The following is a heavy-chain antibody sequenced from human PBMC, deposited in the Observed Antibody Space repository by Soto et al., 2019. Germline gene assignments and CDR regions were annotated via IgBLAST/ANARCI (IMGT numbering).Heavy chain of an antibody. CDR3: ARALLGGTDY. Sequence: SETLSLTCTVSGGSICSGDYYWSWIRQPPGKGLEWIGYIYYSGSTYYNPSLKSRVTISVDTSKNQFSLKLSSVTAADTAVYYCARALLGGTDYWGQGTLVTVSS. J-gene: IGHJ4*02. CDR2: IYYSGST. D-gene: IGHD3-16*01. CDR1: GGSICSGDYY. V-gene: IGHV4-30-4*01.